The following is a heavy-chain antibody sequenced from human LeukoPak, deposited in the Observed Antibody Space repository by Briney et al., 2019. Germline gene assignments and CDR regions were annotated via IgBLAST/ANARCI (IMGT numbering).Heavy chain of an antibody. Sequence: PSETLSLTCGVSGGSIDITNYWSWVRQAPGKGLEWIGEISHDGTRNYNPSLRSRVAMSFDRANNYFSLSLTAVTAADTALYYCTRESRPFCPFALWGQGVMVTVSS. D-gene: IGHD2-2*01. V-gene: IGHV4-4*02. CDR3: TRESRPFCPFAL. CDR1: GGSIDITNY. CDR2: ISHDGTR. J-gene: IGHJ4*02.